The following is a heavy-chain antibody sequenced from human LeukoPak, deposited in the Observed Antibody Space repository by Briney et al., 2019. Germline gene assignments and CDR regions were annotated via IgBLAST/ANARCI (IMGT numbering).Heavy chain of an antibody. CDR1: GLTVSSYS. D-gene: IGHD2-15*01. CDR3: ARDPVYCRGGTCYGYDY. Sequence: PGGSLRLSCAASGLTVSSYSMSWVRQAPGKGLEWLSVIYSDGNSYYAESVKGRFTISRDNSKNTLFLQINSLRAEDTALYYCARDPVYCRGGTCYGYDYWGQGTLVTVSS. J-gene: IGHJ4*02. CDR2: IYSDGNS. V-gene: IGHV3-53*01.